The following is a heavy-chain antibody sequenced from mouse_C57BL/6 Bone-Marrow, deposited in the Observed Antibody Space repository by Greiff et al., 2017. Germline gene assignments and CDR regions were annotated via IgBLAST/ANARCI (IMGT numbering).Heavy chain of an antibody. CDR2: IYPGSGNT. J-gene: IGHJ4*01. CDR1: GYTFTDYY. Sequence: VQLQQSGAELVRPGASVKLSCKASGYTFTDYYINWVKQRPGQGLEWIARIYPGSGNTYYNEKFKGKATLTAEKSSSTAYMQLSSLTSEDSAVYFCVYSTNAMHYWGQGTSVTVSS. V-gene: IGHV1-76*01. D-gene: IGHD2-5*01. CDR3: VYSTNAMHY.